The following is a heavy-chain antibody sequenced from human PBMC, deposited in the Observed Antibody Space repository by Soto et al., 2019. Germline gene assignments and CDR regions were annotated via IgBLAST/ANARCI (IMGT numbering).Heavy chain of an antibody. CDR1: GGSINNYY. J-gene: IGHJ2*01. D-gene: IGHD6-19*01. CDR2: IYYRGST. Sequence: SETLSLTCTVSGGSINNYYWSWIRQPPGKGLEWIGYIYYRGSTNYNPSLKSRVTISVDTSISTAYMELSRLRSDDTAVYYCARVLFDSSGHYWYFDLWGRGTLVTVSS. CDR3: ARVLFDSSGHYWYFDL. V-gene: IGHV4-59*01.